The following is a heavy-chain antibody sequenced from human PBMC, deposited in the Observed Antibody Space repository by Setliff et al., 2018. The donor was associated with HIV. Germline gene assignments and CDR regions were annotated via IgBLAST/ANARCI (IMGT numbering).Heavy chain of an antibody. Sequence: SETLSLTCTVSGGSISSSSRYWGWIRQPPGKGLEWIGSIYYSGSTYYNPSLKSRVTISVDTSKNQFSLKLSSVTAADTAVYYCARLPISMVRGVISYFDYWGQGTLVTVS. CDR3: ARLPISMVRGVISYFDY. CDR1: GGSISSSSRY. J-gene: IGHJ4*02. CDR2: IYYSGST. D-gene: IGHD3-10*01. V-gene: IGHV4-39*01.